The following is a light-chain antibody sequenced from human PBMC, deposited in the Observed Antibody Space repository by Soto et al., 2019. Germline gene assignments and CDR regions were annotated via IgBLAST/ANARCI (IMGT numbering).Light chain of an antibody. CDR1: QSLLFSSNNKDY. V-gene: IGKV4-1*01. CDR3: QQYYSPLLP. J-gene: IGKJ4*01. Sequence: DIVRTQSPDTLAVSVGERATINCKSNQSLLFSSNNKDYLAWYQQKTGQPPKLLIYWASSRQSGVPDRFSGSVSGTDFTLTICGLRSEDVAAYYCQQYYSPLLPFAGGTKLDIK. CDR2: WAS.